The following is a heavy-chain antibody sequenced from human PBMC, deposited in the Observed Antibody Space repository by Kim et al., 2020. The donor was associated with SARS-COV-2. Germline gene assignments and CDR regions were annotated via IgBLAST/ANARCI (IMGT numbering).Heavy chain of an antibody. CDR3: AKGMVPDA. D-gene: IGHD3-10*01. CDR2: IWHDDSNK. CDR1: GFIFTNFA. V-gene: IGHV3-33*06. Sequence: GGSLRLSCVTSGFIFTNFAMHWVRQAPGRGLEWVAVIWHDDSNKYYSDSVKGRFTVSRDDSKNTLHLQMSSLRVEDTAVYYCAKGMVPDAWGQGTHVTVS. J-gene: IGHJ5*02.